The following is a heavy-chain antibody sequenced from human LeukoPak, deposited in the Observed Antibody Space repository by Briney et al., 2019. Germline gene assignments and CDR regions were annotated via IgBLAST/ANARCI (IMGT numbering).Heavy chain of an antibody. D-gene: IGHD6-13*01. CDR2: IWYDGSNK. Sequence: PRGSLRLSCAASGFTFSGYGIHWVRQAPGKGLEWVALIWYDGSNKYYADSVKGRFTISRDNSKNTLYLQMNSLRAEDTAVYYCAKDGLAAAGWFDYGGQGTLVTVSS. J-gene: IGHJ4*02. V-gene: IGHV3-33*06. CDR3: AKDGLAAAGWFDY. CDR1: GFTFSGYG.